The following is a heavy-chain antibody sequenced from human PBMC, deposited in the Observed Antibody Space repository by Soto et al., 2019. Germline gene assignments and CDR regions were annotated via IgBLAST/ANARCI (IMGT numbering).Heavy chain of an antibody. V-gene: IGHV4-39*01. D-gene: IGHD3-3*01. J-gene: IGHJ4*02. Sequence: QLQLQESGPGLVKPSETLSLTCTVSGGSISSSNYFWGWIRQPPGKGLEWIGSFYYSGSTYYNPSLKSRVTISVHTYKNQFCLKLSSVAAAEKAEYYCARPGVRFLERPFDYCGKGTLVTVSS. CDR3: ARPGVRFLERPFDY. CDR2: FYYSGST. CDR1: GGSISSSNYF.